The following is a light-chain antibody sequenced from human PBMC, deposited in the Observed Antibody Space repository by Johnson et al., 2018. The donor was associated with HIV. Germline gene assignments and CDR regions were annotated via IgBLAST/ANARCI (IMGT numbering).Light chain of an antibody. V-gene: IGLV1-51*01. CDR3: GPWASSRTVGV. CDR2: DNN. CDR1: SSNIGSNY. Sequence: HSVLTQPPSVSAAPGQKVTISCSGSSSNIGSNYVSWYQQLPGTAPKLLIYDNNKRPSGIPDRFSGSKSGTSATLGTTGLQPGAEADYYCGPWASSRTVGVFGTGTKVTVL. J-gene: IGLJ1*01.